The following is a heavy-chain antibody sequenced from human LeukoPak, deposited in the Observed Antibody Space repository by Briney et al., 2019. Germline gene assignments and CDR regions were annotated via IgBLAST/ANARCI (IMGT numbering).Heavy chain of an antibody. CDR2: INPNSGGT. CDR3: ARDLAAAGFHFDY. D-gene: IGHD6-13*01. CDR1: GYTFTGYY. V-gene: IGHV1-2*02. J-gene: IGHJ4*02. Sequence: GASVKVSCKASGYTFTGYYMHWVRQAPGQGLEWMGWINPNSGGTNYAQKFQGRVTMTRDTSISTAYMELSRLRSDDTAVYYCARDLAAAGFHFDYWGRGTLVTVSS.